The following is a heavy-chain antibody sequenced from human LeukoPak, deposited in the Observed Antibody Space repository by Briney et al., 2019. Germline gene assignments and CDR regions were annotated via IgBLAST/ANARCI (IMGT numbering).Heavy chain of an antibody. V-gene: IGHV1-46*01. D-gene: IGHD6-13*01. CDR1: GYTFTSYY. Sequence: ASVKVSCKASGYTFTSYYMHWVRQDPGQGLEWMGLINPSGGSTSYAQKFQGRVTMTRDMSTSTVYMELSSLRSEDTAVYYCARSTSMGYSSSWLYWGQGTLVTVSS. CDR2: INPSGGST. CDR3: ARSTSMGYSSSWLY. J-gene: IGHJ4*02.